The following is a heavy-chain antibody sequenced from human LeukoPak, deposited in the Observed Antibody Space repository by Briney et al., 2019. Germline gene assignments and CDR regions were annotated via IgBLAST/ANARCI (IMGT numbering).Heavy chain of an antibody. CDR3: ARDDYYFASEN. CDR2: MQSDGSDI. D-gene: IGHD2/OR15-2a*01. V-gene: IGHV3-30*02. J-gene: IGHJ4*02. Sequence: PGGSLRLSCAASGFSFISYAMLWFRQAPGKGLEWVAFMQSDGSDIFYAESLKGRFTISRDNAKSTLFLQMHSLRAEDTAVYYCARDDYYFASENWGQGALVTVSS. CDR1: GFSFISYA.